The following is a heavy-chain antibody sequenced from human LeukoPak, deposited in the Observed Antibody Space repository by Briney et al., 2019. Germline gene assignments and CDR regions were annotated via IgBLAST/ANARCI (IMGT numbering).Heavy chain of an antibody. V-gene: IGHV3-74*01. J-gene: IGHJ6*02. CDR2: INSDGTST. CDR3: AREDYNWNDYYYYGMDV. CDR1: GFTVSNFW. D-gene: IGHD1-20*01. Sequence: GGSLRLSCAASGFTVSNFWMHWVRQAPGQGLVWVSRINSDGTSTNYADSVKGRLTISRDNTKNTLYLQMNSLRAEDTAFYYCAREDYNWNDYYYYGMDVWGQGTTVTVSS.